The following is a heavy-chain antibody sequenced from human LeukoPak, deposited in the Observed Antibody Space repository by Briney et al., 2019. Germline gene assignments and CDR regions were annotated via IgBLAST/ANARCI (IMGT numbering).Heavy chain of an antibody. CDR1: GFTFSSYS. Sequence: GGSLRLSCAASGFTFSSYSMNWVRQAPGKGLEWVSSISSSSSYIYYADSVKGRFTTYRDNAKNSLYLQMNSLRAEDTAVYYCARVVSGSYPLFDYWGQGTLVTVSS. CDR2: ISSSSSYI. J-gene: IGHJ4*02. D-gene: IGHD1-26*01. CDR3: ARVVSGSYPLFDY. V-gene: IGHV3-21*01.